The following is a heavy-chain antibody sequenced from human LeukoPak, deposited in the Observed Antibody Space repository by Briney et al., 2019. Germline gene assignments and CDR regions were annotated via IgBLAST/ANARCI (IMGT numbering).Heavy chain of an antibody. CDR3: AREKIGYYDGSGRGWFDP. V-gene: IGHV4-4*08. Sequence: PSETLSLTCTVSGGSIFTYYWSWIRQPPGKGLEWIGRVYTSGSTNYNPSLKSRVTISVDTSKKQFSLKLSSVTAADTAVYYCAREKIGYYDGSGRGWFDPWGQGTLVTVSS. J-gene: IGHJ5*02. CDR2: VYTSGST. D-gene: IGHD3-22*01. CDR1: GGSIFTYY.